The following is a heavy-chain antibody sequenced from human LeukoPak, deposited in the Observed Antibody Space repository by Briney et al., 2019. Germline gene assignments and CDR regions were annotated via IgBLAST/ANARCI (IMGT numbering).Heavy chain of an antibody. D-gene: IGHD2-2*01. CDR3: ARHILGYCSSTSCYRRWFDP. CDR1: GGSFSGYY. CDR2: INRSGST. Sequence: PSETLSLTCAVYGGSFSGYYWSWIRQPPGKGLEWIGEINRSGSTNYNPSLKSRVTISVDTSKNQFSLKLSSVTAADTAVYYCARHILGYCSSTSCYRRWFDPWGQGTLVIVSS. V-gene: IGHV4-34*01. J-gene: IGHJ5*02.